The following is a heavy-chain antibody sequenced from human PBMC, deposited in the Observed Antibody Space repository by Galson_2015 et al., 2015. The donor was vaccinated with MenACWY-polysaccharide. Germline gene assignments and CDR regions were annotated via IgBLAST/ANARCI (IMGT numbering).Heavy chain of an antibody. CDR1: GFTFSRYD. D-gene: IGHD5-12*01. V-gene: IGHV3-13*01. CDR3: ARVDGGYGPHGMDV. Sequence: SLRLSCAASGFTFSRYDMHWVRQPTGEGLEWVSAIGTAGDTYYPGSVKGRFTISRENAKNSLYLQMNSLSAGDTAVYYCARVDGGYGPHGMDVWGQGTTVTVSS. CDR2: IGTAGDT. J-gene: IGHJ6*02.